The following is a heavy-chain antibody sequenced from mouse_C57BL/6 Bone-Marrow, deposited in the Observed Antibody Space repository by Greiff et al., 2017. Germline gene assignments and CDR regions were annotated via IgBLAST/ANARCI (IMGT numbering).Heavy chain of an antibody. CDR1: GFTFSSYA. D-gene: IGHD4-1*01. CDR3: TRDKRVTGCYAMDY. V-gene: IGHV5-9-1*02. J-gene: IGHJ4*01. CDR2: ISSGGDYI. Sequence: EVQLVEPGEGLVKPGGSLKLSCAASGFTFSSYAMSWVRQTPDKRLEWVAYISSGGDYIYSADTVKGRFTFSRDNARNTLYLQMSSLKSEDTAMYYCTRDKRVTGCYAMDYWGQGTSVTVSS.